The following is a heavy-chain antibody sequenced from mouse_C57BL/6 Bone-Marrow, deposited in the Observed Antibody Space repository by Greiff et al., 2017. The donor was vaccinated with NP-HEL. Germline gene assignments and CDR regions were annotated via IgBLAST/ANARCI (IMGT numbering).Heavy chain of an antibody. D-gene: IGHD1-1*01. CDR1: GFTFSSFG. Sequence: EVKLVESGGDLVKPGGSLKLSCAASGFTFSSFGMSWVRQTPDKRLDWVATISSGGSYTYYPDSVKGRFTISRGNAKNTLYLQMSSLKSEDTAMYYCARHYYGSSYFDYWGQGTTLTVSS. CDR2: ISSGGSYT. V-gene: IGHV5-6*01. J-gene: IGHJ2*01. CDR3: ARHYYGSSYFDY.